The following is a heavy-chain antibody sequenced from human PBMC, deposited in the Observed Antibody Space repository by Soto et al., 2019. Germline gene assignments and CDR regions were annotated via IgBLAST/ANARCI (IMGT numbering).Heavy chain of an antibody. CDR2: ISGSGGST. CDR1: GFTFSSYA. Sequence: EVQLLESGGGLVQPGGSLRLSCAASGFTFSSYAMSWVRQAPGKGLEWVSGISGSGGSTYYADSVKGRFTISRDNSKNTLYLQINSLRAEDTAVYYCAKESSSSPIYYYGMDVWGQGTTVTVSS. CDR3: AKESSSSPIYYYGMDV. V-gene: IGHV3-23*01. D-gene: IGHD6-6*01. J-gene: IGHJ6*02.